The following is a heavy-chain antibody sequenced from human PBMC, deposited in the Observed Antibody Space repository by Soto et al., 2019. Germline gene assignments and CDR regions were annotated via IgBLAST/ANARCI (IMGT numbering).Heavy chain of an antibody. J-gene: IGHJ3*02. CDR3: GKDYAAFDI. CDR1: GFTFSSYG. D-gene: IGHD4-17*01. V-gene: IGHV3-30*18. Sequence: PGGSLRLSCAASGFTFSSYGMHWVRQAPGKGLEWVAVISYDGSNKYYADSVKGRFTISRDNSKNTLYLQMNSLRAEDTAVYYCGKDYAAFDIWGKGPMVTVSS. CDR2: ISYDGSNK.